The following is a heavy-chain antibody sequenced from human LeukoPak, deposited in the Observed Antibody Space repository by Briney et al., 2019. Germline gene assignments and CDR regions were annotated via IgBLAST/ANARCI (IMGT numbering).Heavy chain of an antibody. V-gene: IGHV4-39*07. D-gene: IGHD3-22*01. CDR1: GGSISSSSYY. J-gene: IGHJ4*02. Sequence: PSETLSLTCTVSGGSISSSSYYWGWIRQPPGKGLEWIGSIYYSGSTYYNPSLKSRVTISVDTSKNQFSLKLSSVTAADTAVYYCARVAVYYDSSGSDYWGQGTLVTVSS. CDR2: IYYSGST. CDR3: ARVAVYYDSSGSDY.